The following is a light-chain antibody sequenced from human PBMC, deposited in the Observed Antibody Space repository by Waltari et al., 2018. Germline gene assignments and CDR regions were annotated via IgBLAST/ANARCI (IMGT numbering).Light chain of an antibody. CDR2: DVS. J-gene: IGKJ1*01. CDR1: QSVTRY. CDR3: QQYDRYSAWT. Sequence: DIQMTQSPSTLSASVGHTVTITCRASQSVTRYLAWYQQKPGKAPKVLIWDVSSLERGVPSRFSGSGSGTEFTLTISSLQPDDFATYYCQQYDRYSAWTFGQGTKVEIK. V-gene: IGKV1-5*01.